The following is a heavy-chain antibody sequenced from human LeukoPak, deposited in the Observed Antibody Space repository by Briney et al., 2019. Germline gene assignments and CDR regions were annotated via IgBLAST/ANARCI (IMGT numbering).Heavy chain of an antibody. D-gene: IGHD3-10*01. J-gene: IGHJ4*02. CDR3: AKDRVLWFGEGGVVDY. CDR2: IRYDGSNK. CDR1: GFTFSSYG. V-gene: IGHV3-30*02. Sequence: GGSLRLSCAASGFTFSSYGMHWVRQAPGKGLEWVAFIRYDGSNKYYADSVKGRFTISRDNSKNTLYLQMNSLRAEDTAVYYCAKDRVLWFGEGGVVDYWGQGTLVTVSS.